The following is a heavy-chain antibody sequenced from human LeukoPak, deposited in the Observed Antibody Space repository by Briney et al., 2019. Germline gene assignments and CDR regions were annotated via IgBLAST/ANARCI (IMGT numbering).Heavy chain of an antibody. Sequence: SQTLSLTCTVSGGSFSRGGYYWSWIRQHPGKGLEWIGYIYYSGSTYYNPSLKSRVTISVDTSKNQFSLKLSSVTAADTAVYYCARSDTVTPNWFDPWGQGTLVTVSS. CDR2: IYYSGST. J-gene: IGHJ5*02. V-gene: IGHV4-31*03. D-gene: IGHD4-17*01. CDR3: ARSDTVTPNWFDP. CDR1: GGSFSRGGYY.